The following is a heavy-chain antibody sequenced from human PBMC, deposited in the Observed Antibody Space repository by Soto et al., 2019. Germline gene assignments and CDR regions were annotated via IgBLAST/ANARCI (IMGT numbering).Heavy chain of an antibody. V-gene: IGHV1-69*01. Sequence: QVQLVQSGAEVKKPGSSMKVSCKASGGTFSSYAISWVRQAPGQGLEWMAGIIPIFGTANYAQKFQGRVTITADEFTSRAYMVLSSLRSEDTAVYYCAMLTAPRYSSGWYYFDYWCQGTLVTVSS. J-gene: IGHJ4*02. D-gene: IGHD6-19*01. CDR1: GGTFSSYA. CDR2: IIPIFGTA. CDR3: AMLTAPRYSSGWYYFDY.